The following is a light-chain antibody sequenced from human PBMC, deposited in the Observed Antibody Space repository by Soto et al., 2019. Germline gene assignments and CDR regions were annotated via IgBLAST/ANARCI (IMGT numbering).Light chain of an antibody. CDR1: QSVSFNY. V-gene: IGKV3D-20*01. CDR3: QQYGSSPYT. Sequence: IVLAQSPVPLYLSPAERVTLSCGASQSVSFNYLAWYHQKAHLEPRLLIYDASRRATGNPDRFSGSGSGTAFTLTISRLEPEEFALYVCQQYGSSPYTFGQGTNLEIK. CDR2: DAS. J-gene: IGKJ2*01.